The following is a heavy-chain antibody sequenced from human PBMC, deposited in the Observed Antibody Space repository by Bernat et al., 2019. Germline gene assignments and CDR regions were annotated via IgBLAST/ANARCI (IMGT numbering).Heavy chain of an antibody. V-gene: IGHV2-5*02. CDR1: GFSLSTSEEG. Sequence: QITLKESGPTLVKPTQTLTLTCTFSGFSLSTSEEGVGWIRQPPGKAVEWLALIYGDDDKRYKSSLKSRLTITKDTSKKQVVLTMTNMDPVDTATYYCARRFGARGDAVFWEHWGQGTLVTVSS. D-gene: IGHD3-10*01. CDR2: IYGDDDK. J-gene: IGHJ4*02. CDR3: ARRFGARGDAVFWEH.